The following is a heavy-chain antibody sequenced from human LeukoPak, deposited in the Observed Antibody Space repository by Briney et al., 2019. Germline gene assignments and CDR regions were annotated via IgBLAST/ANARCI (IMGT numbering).Heavy chain of an antibody. V-gene: IGHV3-23*01. D-gene: IGHD2-15*01. CDR2: ISGSGGRT. CDR3: AKSPPRCSGGSCYGY. J-gene: IGHJ4*02. CDR1: GFTFSSFA. Sequence: GGSLRLSCAASGFTFSSFALSWVREAPGKGLEWISGISGSGGRTDYADSVKGRFTISRDNSKNTLYLQMSSLRADDTALYYCAKSPPRCSGGSCYGYWGQGTLVTVSS.